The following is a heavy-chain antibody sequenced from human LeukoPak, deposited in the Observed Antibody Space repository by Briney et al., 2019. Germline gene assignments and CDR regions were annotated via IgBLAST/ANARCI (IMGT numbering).Heavy chain of an antibody. CDR1: GFTFSSYA. J-gene: IGHJ3*02. D-gene: IGHD3-10*01. Sequence: PGGSLRLSCEASGFTFSSYAMHWVRQAPGKGLEYVSAISSNGGSTYYADSVKGRFTISRDNSKNTLYLQMSSLRAEDTAVYYCVKGLAHGSGRYYISAFDIWGQGTMVTVSS. V-gene: IGHV3-64D*06. CDR3: VKGLAHGSGRYYISAFDI. CDR2: ISSNGGST.